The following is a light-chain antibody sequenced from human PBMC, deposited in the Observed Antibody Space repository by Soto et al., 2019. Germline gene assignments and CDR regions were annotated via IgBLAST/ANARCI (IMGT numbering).Light chain of an antibody. CDR1: QSVSNK. V-gene: IGKV3-15*01. CDR3: QKYNTWRSIS. J-gene: IGKJ5*01. CDR2: DTS. Sequence: EIVMTQSPATLSVSPGERVTLSCRASQSVSNKLGWYQHKPGQAPRLLIYDTSTRAAGTPARFTGSGSGTDFTLTISRLQSEDFAVYYCQKYNTWRSISVGQGTRLEIK.